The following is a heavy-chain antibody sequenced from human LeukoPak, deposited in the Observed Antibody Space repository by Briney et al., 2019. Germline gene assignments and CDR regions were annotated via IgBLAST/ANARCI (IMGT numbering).Heavy chain of an antibody. Sequence: PSETLSLTCAVYGGSFSGYYWSWIRQPPGKGLEWIGEINHSGSTNYNPSLKSRVTISVDTSKNQFSLKLSSVTAADTAEYYCARAGDYYDSSGYLHPSPGGFFDYWGQGTLVTVSS. CDR2: INHSGST. D-gene: IGHD3-22*01. CDR1: GGSFSGYY. CDR3: ARAGDYYDSSGYLHPSPGGFFDY. J-gene: IGHJ4*02. V-gene: IGHV4-34*01.